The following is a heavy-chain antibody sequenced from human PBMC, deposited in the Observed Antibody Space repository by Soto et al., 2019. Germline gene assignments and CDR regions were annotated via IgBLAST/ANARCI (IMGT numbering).Heavy chain of an antibody. D-gene: IGHD2-2*01. J-gene: IGHJ4*02. CDR3: ARDRGYQLSITDY. Sequence: GGSLRLSCAASGFTFSSYSMNWVRQAPGKGLEWVSSISSSSSYIYYADSVKGRFTISRDNAKNSLYLQMNSLRAEDTAVYYCARDRGYQLSITDYWGQGTLVTVS. CDR1: GFTFSSYS. V-gene: IGHV3-21*01. CDR2: ISSSSSYI.